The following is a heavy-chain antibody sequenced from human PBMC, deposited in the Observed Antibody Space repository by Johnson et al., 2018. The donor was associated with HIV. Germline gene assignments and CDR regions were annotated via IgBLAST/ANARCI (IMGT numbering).Heavy chain of an antibody. CDR3: AKDADYYDRSVAFDI. Sequence: EVQLVESGGGLVQPGRSLRLSCAASGFTFDDYAMHWVRQAPGKGLEWVSGISWNSGSIGYADSVKGRFTISRDNAKNSLYLQMNSLRAEDTALYYCAKDADYYDRSVAFDIWGQGTMVTVSS. D-gene: IGHD3-22*01. V-gene: IGHV3-9*01. CDR2: ISWNSGSI. J-gene: IGHJ3*02. CDR1: GFTFDDYA.